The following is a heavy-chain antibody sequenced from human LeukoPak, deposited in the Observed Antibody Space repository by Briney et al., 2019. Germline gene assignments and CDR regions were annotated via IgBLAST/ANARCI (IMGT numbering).Heavy chain of an antibody. Sequence: GSLRLSCVASGFTFSNYDMNWVRQAPGKGLEWIGNIYYSGSTYYSPSLKSRITMSVDTSKNQFSLKLSSVTAADTAVYYCARHLRRRVTAIGYGPNEYYYYMDVWGKGITVTISS. J-gene: IGHJ6*03. CDR3: ARHLRRRVTAIGYGPNEYYYYMDV. CDR1: GFTFSNYD. D-gene: IGHD4/OR15-4a*01. V-gene: IGHV4-59*08. CDR2: IYYSGST.